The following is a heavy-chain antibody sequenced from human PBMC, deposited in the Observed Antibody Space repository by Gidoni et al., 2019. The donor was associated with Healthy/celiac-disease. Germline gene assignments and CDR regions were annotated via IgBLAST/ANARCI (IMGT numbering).Heavy chain of an antibody. V-gene: IGHV1-69*01. CDR2: IIPIFGTA. D-gene: IGHD1-7*01. CDR1: GGTFSSYA. CDR3: AREARLAERGLELRAGDYYYYYGMDV. J-gene: IGHJ6*02. Sequence: QVQLVQSGAEVKKPGSSVKVSCKASGGTFSSYAISCVRQAPGQGLEWMGGIIPIFGTANYAQKFQGRVTITADESTSTAYMELSSLRSEDTAVYYCAREARLAERGLELRAGDYYYYYGMDVWGQGTTVTVSS.